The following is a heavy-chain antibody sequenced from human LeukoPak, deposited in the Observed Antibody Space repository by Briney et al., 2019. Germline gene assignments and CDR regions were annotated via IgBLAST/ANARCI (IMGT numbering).Heavy chain of an antibody. CDR2: IYYSGST. D-gene: IGHD3-10*01. V-gene: IGHV4-39*07. Sequence: SETLSLTCTVSGGSISSSSYYCGWIRQPPGKGLEWIGSIYYSGSTYYNPSLKSRVTISVDTSKNQFSLKLSSVTAADTAVYYCASTMVRGVADYYYYYMDVWGKGTTVTVSS. J-gene: IGHJ6*03. CDR3: ASTMVRGVADYYYYYMDV. CDR1: GGSISSSSYY.